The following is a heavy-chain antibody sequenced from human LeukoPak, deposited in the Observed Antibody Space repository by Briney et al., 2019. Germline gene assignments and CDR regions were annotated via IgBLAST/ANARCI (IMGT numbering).Heavy chain of an antibody. D-gene: IGHD4-17*01. CDR2: ISGSGGST. CDR3: AETLGDYLYYYYGMDV. CDR1: GFTFSSYA. V-gene: IGHV3-23*01. Sequence: GGSLRLSCAASGFTFSSYAMSWVRQAPGKGLEWVSAISGSGGSTYYADSVKGRFTISRDNSKNTLYLQMNSLRAEDTAVYYCAETLGDYLYYYYGMDVWGQGTTVTVSS. J-gene: IGHJ6*02.